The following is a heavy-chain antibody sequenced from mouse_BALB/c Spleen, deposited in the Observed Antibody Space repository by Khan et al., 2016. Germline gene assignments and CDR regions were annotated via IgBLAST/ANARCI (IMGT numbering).Heavy chain of an antibody. Sequence: EVQLQESGPDLVKPSQSLSLTCTVTGYSISSGYSWHWIRQFPGNKLEWMAYIHYSGSTNYNPSLKSRTSITRDTSKNQSFLQLISVTTEDTAAYYCTRGDYYGSGYWGQGTTLTVSS. CDR3: TRGDYYGSGY. V-gene: IGHV3-1*02. J-gene: IGHJ2*01. CDR1: GYSISSGYS. CDR2: IHYSGST. D-gene: IGHD1-1*01.